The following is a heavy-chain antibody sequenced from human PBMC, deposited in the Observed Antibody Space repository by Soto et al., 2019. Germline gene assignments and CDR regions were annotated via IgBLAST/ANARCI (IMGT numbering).Heavy chain of an antibody. D-gene: IGHD5-12*01. J-gene: IGHJ4*02. CDR2: ISARGGSS. CDR1: GFSFSSYA. V-gene: IGHV3-23*01. CDR3: AKGSIEYSASVDN. Sequence: DVQLLESGGGLVQPGGALRLSCAASGFSFSSYAMVWVRQAPGKGLEWVAGISARGGSSYFADYVKGRFTPSRDNSKNVFSLEMNSQRAEDTAIYFCAKGSIEYSASVDNWGQGTLVVVSS.